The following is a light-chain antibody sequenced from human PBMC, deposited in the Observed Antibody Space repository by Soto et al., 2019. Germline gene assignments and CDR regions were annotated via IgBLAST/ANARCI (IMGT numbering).Light chain of an antibody. V-gene: IGKV1-5*01. CDR1: QNVNDY. CDR2: DAS. Sequence: DIQMTQTPSTLSASVGDRVTINCRASQNVNDYLAWYQQKPGNSLKVLIYDASTLESGVPSRFSGSGSGTEFTLTISGLQADDFATYYCQQYSSHRTFGQGTKVDIK. J-gene: IGKJ1*01. CDR3: QQYSSHRT.